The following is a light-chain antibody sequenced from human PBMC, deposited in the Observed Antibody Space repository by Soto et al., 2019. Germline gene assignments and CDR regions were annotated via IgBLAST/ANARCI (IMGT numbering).Light chain of an antibody. CDR1: QDIRSD. V-gene: IGKV1-17*01. J-gene: IGKJ1*01. Sequence: DIQMTQSPSSLSASVGDRVTITCRASQDIRSDLGWYQQKPGKAPQRLISAASSLQSGVPSRFSGSGSGTEFTLTISSLQPEDFATYYCLQHNNYPLTFGQGTKVEFK. CDR2: AAS. CDR3: LQHNNYPLT.